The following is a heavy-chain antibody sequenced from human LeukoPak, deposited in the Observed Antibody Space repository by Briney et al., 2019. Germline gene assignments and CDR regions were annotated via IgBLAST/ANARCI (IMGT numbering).Heavy chain of an antibody. J-gene: IGHJ4*02. D-gene: IGHD5-12*01. CDR3: ARHSLFSGYDSY. V-gene: IGHV3-21*01. CDR1: GCTFSSYS. CDR2: ISSSSSYI. Sequence: GGALTVSCAASGCTFSSYSMIWVGQAPAKGLEGVSSISSSSSYIYYAASVKGRFTITRDNAKNSLYLQMNSLRAEDTAVYYCARHSLFSGYDSYWGQGTLVTVSS.